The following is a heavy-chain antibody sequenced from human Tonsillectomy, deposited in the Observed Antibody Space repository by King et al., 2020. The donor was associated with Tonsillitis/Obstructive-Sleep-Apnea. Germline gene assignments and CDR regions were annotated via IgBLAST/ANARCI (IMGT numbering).Heavy chain of an antibody. CDR1: GFTFSSYG. J-gene: IGHJ5*02. D-gene: IGHD2-2*01. CDR3: ARERGYCISTSCPDGGWFDP. Sequence: VQLVESGGGVVQPGRSLRLSCAASGFTFSSYGMHWVRQAPGKGLEWVAVIWYDGSNKYYADSVKGRFTISRDNSKNTLYLQMNSLRAEDTAVYYCARERGYCISTSCPDGGWFDPWGQGTLVTVSS. CDR2: IWYDGSNK. V-gene: IGHV3-33*01.